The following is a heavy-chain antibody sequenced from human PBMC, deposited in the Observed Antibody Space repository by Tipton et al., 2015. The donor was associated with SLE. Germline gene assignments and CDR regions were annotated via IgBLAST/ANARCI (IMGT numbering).Heavy chain of an antibody. CDR1: GFTFNSYA. J-gene: IGHJ4*02. V-gene: IGHV3-23*01. Sequence: SLRLSCAASGFTFNSYAMTWVRQAPGKGLEWVSGITDNTYSTYYADSVKGRFTISRDNSKNTLYLQMNSLRAEDTAVYYCAKGPSYCGGDCRADYWGQGTLVSVSS. D-gene: IGHD2-21*01. CDR3: AKGPSYCGGDCRADY. CDR2: ITDNTYST.